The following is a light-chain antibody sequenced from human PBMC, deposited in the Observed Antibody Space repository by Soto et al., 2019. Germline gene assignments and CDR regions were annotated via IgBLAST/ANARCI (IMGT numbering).Light chain of an antibody. CDR3: AAWDDSLNGNV. J-gene: IGLJ1*01. Sequence: QSALTQPPSASGTPGQRVFISCSGSSSNIGGTNYAYWYQQLPGAAPKLLMHSNNQRPSGVPDRFSGSKSGTSASLAISGLQSEDEAEYFCAAWDDSLNGNVFGSGTKVTVL. CDR2: SNN. V-gene: IGLV1-44*01. CDR1: SSNIGGTNY.